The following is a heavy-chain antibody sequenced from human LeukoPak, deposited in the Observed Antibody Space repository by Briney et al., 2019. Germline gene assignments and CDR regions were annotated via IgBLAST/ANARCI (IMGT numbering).Heavy chain of an antibody. D-gene: IGHD3-22*01. CDR3: ARASYSYDISGWVPFDY. CDR2: IYHSGST. V-gene: IGHV4-4*02. J-gene: IGHJ4*02. Sequence: PSGTLSLTCAVSGGSISSSNWWSWVRQPPGKGLEWIGEIYHSGSTNYNPSLKSRVTISVDTSENQFSLRLSSVTAADTAVYYCARASYSYDISGWVPFDYWGQGTLVTVSS. CDR1: GGSISSSNW.